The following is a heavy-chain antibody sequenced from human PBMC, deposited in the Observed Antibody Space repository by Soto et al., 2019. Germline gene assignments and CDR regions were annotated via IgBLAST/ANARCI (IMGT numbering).Heavy chain of an antibody. D-gene: IGHD6-19*01. J-gene: IGHJ4*02. CDR3: ARGVTSSGWYSDY. V-gene: IGHV4-30-4*01. CDR1: GGSISSGDYY. Sequence: SETLSLTCTVSGGSISSGDYYWSWIRQPPGKGLEWIGYIYYSGSTYYNPSLKSRVTISVDTSKNQFSLKLSSVTAADTAVYYCARGVTSSGWYSDYWGQGTMVTVYS. CDR2: IYYSGST.